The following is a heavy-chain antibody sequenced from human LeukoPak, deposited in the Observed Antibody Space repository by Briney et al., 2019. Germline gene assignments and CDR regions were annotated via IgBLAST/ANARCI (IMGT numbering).Heavy chain of an antibody. Sequence: WMGWINPNSGGTNYAQKYQGRVTMTRDTSISTAYMDLSRLRSDDTAVYYCAREGRGWYFDLWGRGTLVTVSS. CDR2: INPNSGGT. J-gene: IGHJ2*01. V-gene: IGHV1-2*02. CDR3: AREGRGWYFDL. D-gene: IGHD3-10*01.